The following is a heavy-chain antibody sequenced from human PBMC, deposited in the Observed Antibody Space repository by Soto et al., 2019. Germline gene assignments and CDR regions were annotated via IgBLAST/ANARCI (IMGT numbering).Heavy chain of an antibody. D-gene: IGHD5-12*01. V-gene: IGHV1-69*13. J-gene: IGHJ3*02. CDR2: IIPIFGTA. Sequence: EASVKVSCKASGGTFSSYAISWVRQAPGQGLEWMGGIIPIFGTANYAQKFQGRVTITADESTSTAYMELSSLRSEDTAVYYCARKRDGYNYDAFDIWGQGTMVTVSS. CDR3: ARKRDGYNYDAFDI. CDR1: GGTFSSYA.